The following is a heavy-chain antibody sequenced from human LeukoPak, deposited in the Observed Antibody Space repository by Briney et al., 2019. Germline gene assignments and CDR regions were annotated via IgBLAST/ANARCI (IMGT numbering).Heavy chain of an antibody. CDR1: GFTFSSNA. Sequence: GGSLRLSCAASGFTFSSNAMSWVRQAPGKGLEWVSTISGNYGSTYYADSVKGRFTISRDNFKNTVFLRMNSLRAEDTAVYYCAKVVLLLTTSDAFDFWGQGTKVTVSS. CDR2: ISGNYGST. J-gene: IGHJ3*01. D-gene: IGHD4-17*01. V-gene: IGHV3-23*01. CDR3: AKVVLLLTTSDAFDF.